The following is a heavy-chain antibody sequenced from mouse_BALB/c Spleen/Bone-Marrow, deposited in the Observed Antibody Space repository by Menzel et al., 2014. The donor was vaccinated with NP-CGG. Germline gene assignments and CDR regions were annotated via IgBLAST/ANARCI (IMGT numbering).Heavy chain of an antibody. CDR2: ISSGGGYT. CDR1: GFTFSSFA. J-gene: IGHJ3*01. CDR3: ARQESIYDGYYGGFTY. V-gene: IGHV5-9-3*01. Sequence: EVKLVESGGGLVKPGGSLKLSCAASGFTFSSFAMSWDRQTPEKRLEWVATISSGGGYTYYPDSVKGRFTISRDNAKNSLYLQMSSLRSEDTAMYYCARQESIYDGYYGGFTYWGQGTLVTVSA. D-gene: IGHD2-3*01.